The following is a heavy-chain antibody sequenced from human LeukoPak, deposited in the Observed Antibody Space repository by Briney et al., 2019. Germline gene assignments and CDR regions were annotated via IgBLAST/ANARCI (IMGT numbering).Heavy chain of an antibody. CDR3: ARHSAGIAVAGMNY. Sequence: ETLSLTCTASGGSITSYYWSWIRQPPGKGLEWIGYIYHSTSTTYNPSLKNRITISVDTSKNQFSLKVSSVPVADTAGFYCARHSAGIAVAGMNYWGQGTLVTVSS. CDR1: GGSITSYY. V-gene: IGHV4-59*08. D-gene: IGHD6-19*01. J-gene: IGHJ4*02. CDR2: IYHSTST.